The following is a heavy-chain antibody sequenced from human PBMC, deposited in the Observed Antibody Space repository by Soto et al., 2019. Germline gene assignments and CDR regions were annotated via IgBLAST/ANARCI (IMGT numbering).Heavy chain of an antibody. CDR1: GYTLTELS. Sequence: ASVKVSCKVSGYTLTELSMHWVRQAPGKGLEWMGGFDPEDGETIYAQKFQGRVTMTEDTSTDTAYMELSSLRSEDTAVYYCATTTLYYYYMDVWGKGTTVTVSS. D-gene: IGHD1-1*01. CDR2: FDPEDGET. CDR3: ATTTLYYYYMDV. V-gene: IGHV1-24*01. J-gene: IGHJ6*03.